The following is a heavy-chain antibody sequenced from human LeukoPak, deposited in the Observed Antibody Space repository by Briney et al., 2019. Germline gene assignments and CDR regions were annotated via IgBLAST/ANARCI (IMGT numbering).Heavy chain of an antibody. J-gene: IGHJ4*02. D-gene: IGHD2/OR15-2a*01. CDR2: ISYDGSNK. V-gene: IGHV3-30*18. CDR1: GFTFSSYG. Sequence: GGSLRLSCAASGFTFSSYGMHWVRQAPGKGLEWVAVISYDGSNKYYADSVKGRFTISRDNSKNTLYLQMNSLRAEDTAVYYSAKFSFDYWGQGTLVTVSS. CDR3: AKFSFDY.